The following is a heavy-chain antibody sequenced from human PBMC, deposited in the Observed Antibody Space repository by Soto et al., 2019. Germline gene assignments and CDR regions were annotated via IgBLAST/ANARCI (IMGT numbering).Heavy chain of an antibody. CDR1: AFTFSSYR. CDR2: ISYDASDK. J-gene: IGHJ6*02. Sequence: QVQLVESGGGVVQPGRSPRLSCAASAFTFSSYRIHWVRQAPGKGLDWVAVISYDASDKYYADSVKGRFTISRDNSKNTLYLQMNSLRAEDTAVYYCVKERYGQLWLEDYGMDVCGQGTTVTVSS. CDR3: VKERYGQLWLEDYGMDV. V-gene: IGHV3-30*18. D-gene: IGHD5-18*01.